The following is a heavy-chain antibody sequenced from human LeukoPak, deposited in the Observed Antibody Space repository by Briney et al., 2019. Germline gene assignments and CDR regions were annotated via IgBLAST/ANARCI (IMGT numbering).Heavy chain of an antibody. D-gene: IGHD6-6*01. Sequence: GGSLRLSCAASGFTFSSYAMHWVRQAPGKGLEYVSAISSNGSSTYYANSVKGRFTISRDNSKNTLYLQIDSLRAEDMAVYYCARGRGIAARPGYFDYWGQGTLVTVPS. V-gene: IGHV3-64*01. J-gene: IGHJ4*02. CDR3: ARGRGIAARPGYFDY. CDR2: ISSNGSST. CDR1: GFTFSSYA.